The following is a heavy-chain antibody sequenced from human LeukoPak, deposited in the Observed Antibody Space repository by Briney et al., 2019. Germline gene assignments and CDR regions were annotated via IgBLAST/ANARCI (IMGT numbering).Heavy chain of an antibody. CDR3: ARSLTHRYYYGSGSYPGWFDP. D-gene: IGHD3-10*01. CDR2: INTNTGNP. J-gene: IGHJ5*02. V-gene: IGHV7-4-1*02. Sequence: ASVKVSCKASGYTFTSYAMNWVRQAPGQGLEWMGWINTNTGNPTYAQGFTGRFVFSLDTSVSTAYLQISSLKAEDTAVYYCARSLTHRYYYGSGSYPGWFDPWGQGTLVTASS. CDR1: GYTFTSYA.